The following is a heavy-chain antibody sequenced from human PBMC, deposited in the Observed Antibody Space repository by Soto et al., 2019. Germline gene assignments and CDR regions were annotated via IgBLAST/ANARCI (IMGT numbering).Heavy chain of an antibody. D-gene: IGHD6-19*01. V-gene: IGHV3-13*01. CDR1: GFTFSSYD. CDR2: IGTAGDT. CDR3: ARNGYSSGGNYYYYYMDV. Sequence: GGSLRLSCAASGFTFSSYDMHWVRQATGKGLEWVSAIGTAGDTYYPGSVKGRFTISRENAKNSLYLQMNSLRAGDTAVYYCARNGYSSGGNYYYYYMDVWGKGTTVTVSS. J-gene: IGHJ6*03.